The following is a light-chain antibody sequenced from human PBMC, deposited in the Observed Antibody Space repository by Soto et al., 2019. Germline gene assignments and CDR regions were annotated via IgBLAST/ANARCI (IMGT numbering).Light chain of an antibody. CDR3: QQSYSTPPGK. J-gene: IGKJ1*01. Sequence: EIVLTQSPGPLSLSPGERATLSCRCIQSVGSNFLAWYQQKPGQAPRLLIYDASNRATGIPARLSGGGSGTDFTLTISSLQPEDFATYYCQQSYSTPPGKFGQGTKVDIK. CDR1: QSVGSNF. CDR2: DAS. V-gene: IGKV3-20*01.